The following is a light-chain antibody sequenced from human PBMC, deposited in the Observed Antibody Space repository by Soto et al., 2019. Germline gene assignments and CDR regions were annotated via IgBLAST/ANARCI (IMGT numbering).Light chain of an antibody. Sequence: SSELTQPPSVSVSPGQTASITCSGDKLGDKYACWYQQKPGQSPVLVIYQDSKRPSGIPERFCGSNSGNTATLTISGTQAMDEADYYCQAWDSSTASRDLGSRVFGGRTKLTVL. CDR2: QDS. CDR1: KLGDKY. V-gene: IGLV3-1*01. J-gene: IGLJ2*01. CDR3: QAWDSSTASRDLGSRV.